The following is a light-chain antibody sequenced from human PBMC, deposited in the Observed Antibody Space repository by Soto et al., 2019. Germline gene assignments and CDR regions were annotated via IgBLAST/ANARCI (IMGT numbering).Light chain of an antibody. V-gene: IGLV2-8*01. J-gene: IGLJ2*01. Sequence: QSALTQPPSASGSPGQSVTISCTGTNSDVGGYNYVSWYQQYPGKAPKLIIYEVNERPSGVPDRFSGSKSGNTASLTVSGLQTADEADYYCCSYAGSYTFGVVFGGGTKLTVL. CDR2: EVN. CDR1: NSDVGGYNY. CDR3: CSYAGSYTFGVV.